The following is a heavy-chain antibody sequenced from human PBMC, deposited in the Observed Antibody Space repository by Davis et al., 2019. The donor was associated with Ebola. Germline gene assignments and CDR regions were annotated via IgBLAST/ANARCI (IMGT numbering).Heavy chain of an antibody. CDR3: ARGTRWLQRYFDY. CDR1: GGSISSYY. J-gene: IGHJ4*02. CDR2: IYYSGST. V-gene: IGHV4-59*12. Sequence: MPSETLSLTCTVSGGSISSYYWSWIRQPPGKGLEWIGYIYYSGSTNYNPSPKSRVTISVDTSKNQFSLKLSSVTAADTAVYYCARGTRWLQRYFDYWGQGTLVTVSS. D-gene: IGHD5-24*01.